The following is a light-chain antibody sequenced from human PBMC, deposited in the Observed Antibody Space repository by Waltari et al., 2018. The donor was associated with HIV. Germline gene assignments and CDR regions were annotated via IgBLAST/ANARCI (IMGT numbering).Light chain of an antibody. CDR1: QSLLYSSKNENF. Sequence: DIVMTQSPHSLALSLGERATINCKSSQSLLYSSKNENFLAWYQQKPGQTPQLLIYSAYTRGSGVPDRFSGSGSGTDFTLTINSLQSGDVAVYFCQQYYTTPPTFGQGTRVEIK. CDR2: SAY. J-gene: IGKJ1*01. V-gene: IGKV4-1*01. CDR3: QQYYTTPPT.